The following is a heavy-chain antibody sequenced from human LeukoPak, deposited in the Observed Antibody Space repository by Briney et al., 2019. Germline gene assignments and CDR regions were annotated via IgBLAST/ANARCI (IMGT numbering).Heavy chain of an antibody. J-gene: IGHJ4*02. CDR2: ISSSSSYI. Sequence: PGGSLRLSCAASGFTVSSYSMNWVRQAPGKGLEWVSSISSSSSYIYYADSVKGRFTISRDNAKNSLYLQMNSLRAEDTAVYYCATSGRVVRKWRPPPPFDYWGQGTLVTVSS. CDR1: GFTVSSYS. V-gene: IGHV3-21*01. D-gene: IGHD1-14*01. CDR3: ATSGRVVRKWRPPPPFDY.